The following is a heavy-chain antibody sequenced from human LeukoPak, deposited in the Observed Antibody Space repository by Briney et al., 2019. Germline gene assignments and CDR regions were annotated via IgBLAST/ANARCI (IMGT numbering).Heavy chain of an antibody. CDR1: GYTFTGYY. D-gene: IGHD3-10*01. J-gene: IGHJ5*02. CDR2: INPNSGGT. Sequence: ASVKASCKASGYTFTGYYMHWVRQAPGQGLEWMGWINPNSGGTNYAQKFQGRVTMTRDTSISTAYMELSRLRSDDTAVYYCASEGLLRRMVGFGESNKRNWFDPWGQGTLVTVSS. V-gene: IGHV1-2*02. CDR3: ASEGLLRRMVGFGESNKRNWFDP.